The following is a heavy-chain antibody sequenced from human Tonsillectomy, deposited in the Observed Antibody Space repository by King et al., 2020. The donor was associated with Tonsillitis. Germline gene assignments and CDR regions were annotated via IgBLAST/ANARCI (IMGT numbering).Heavy chain of an antibody. CDR1: GGSVSSGSYY. J-gene: IGHJ6*02. D-gene: IGHD4-23*01. Sequence: QLQESGPGLVKPSETLSLTCTVSGGSVSSGSYYWSWIRQPPGKGLEWIGYIYYSGSTKNNPSLKSRDSTSIDTSKNQFSLKLSSVTAADTAVYYCARGSAVVKNGMEVCGPGTTVT. CDR3: ARGSAVVKNGMEV. CDR2: IYYSGST. V-gene: IGHV4-61*01.